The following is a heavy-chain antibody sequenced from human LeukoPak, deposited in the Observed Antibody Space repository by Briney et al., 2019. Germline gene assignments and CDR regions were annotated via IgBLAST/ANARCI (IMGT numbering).Heavy chain of an antibody. CDR2: INHSGST. Sequence: SETLSLTCAVYGGSFSGYYWSWIRHPPGKGLEWIGEINHSGSTNYNPSLKSRVTISVDTSKNQFSLKLSSVTAADTAVYYCARQRYSRISYYYYYYMDVWGKGTTVTISS. J-gene: IGHJ6*03. D-gene: IGHD6-13*01. CDR3: ARQRYSRISYYYYYYMDV. V-gene: IGHV4-34*01. CDR1: GGSFSGYY.